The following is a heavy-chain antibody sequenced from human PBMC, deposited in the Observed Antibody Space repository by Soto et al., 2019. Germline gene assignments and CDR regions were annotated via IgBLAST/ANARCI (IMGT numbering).Heavy chain of an antibody. CDR3: ANSDYGDRSYYFDY. J-gene: IGHJ4*02. D-gene: IGHD4-17*01. CDR1: GFTFSSYA. CDR2: ISGSGGST. Sequence: GGSLRLSCAASGFTFSSYAMSWVRQAPGKGLEWVSAISGSGGSTYYADSVKGRFTISRDNSKNTLYLQMNSLRAEDTAVYYCANSDYGDRSYYFDYWGQGTLVTVSS. V-gene: IGHV3-23*01.